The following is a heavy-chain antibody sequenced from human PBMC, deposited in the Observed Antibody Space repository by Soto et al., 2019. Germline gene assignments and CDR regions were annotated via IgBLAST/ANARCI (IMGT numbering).Heavy chain of an antibody. J-gene: IGHJ4*02. D-gene: IGHD6-19*01. V-gene: IGHV3-53*01. CDR1: GFTVSSNY. Sequence: EVQLVESGGGLIQPGGSLRLSCAASGFTVSSNYMSWVRQAPGKGLEWVSVIYSGGSTYYADSVKGRFTISRDNSKNTLYLQMNSLRAEDTAVYYCARDTEHSSGYFDYWGQGTLVTVSS. CDR3: ARDTEHSSGYFDY. CDR2: IYSGGST.